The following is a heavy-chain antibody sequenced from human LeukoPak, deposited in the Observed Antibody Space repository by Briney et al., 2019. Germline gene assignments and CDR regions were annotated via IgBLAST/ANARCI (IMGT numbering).Heavy chain of an antibody. CDR1: GFTFSSYW. V-gene: IGHV3-7*01. CDR2: IKQDGSEK. D-gene: IGHD3-22*01. CDR3: ARWRRGSGYYYGY. J-gene: IGHJ4*02. Sequence: PGGSLRLSCAASGFTFSSYWMSWVRQAPGKGLEWVANIKQDGSEKYYVDSVKGRFTISRDNAKNSLYLQMNSLRAEDTAVYYCARWRRGSGYYYGYWGQGTLVTVSS.